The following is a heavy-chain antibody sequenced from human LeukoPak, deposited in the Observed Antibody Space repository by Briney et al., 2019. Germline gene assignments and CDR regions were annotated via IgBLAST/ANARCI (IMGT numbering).Heavy chain of an antibody. V-gene: IGHV4-59*04. CDR1: GGSISSFY. CDR3: ARQTGSGLFILP. D-gene: IGHD3/OR15-3a*01. CDR2: IYYSGNT. J-gene: IGHJ4*02. Sequence: PSETLSLTCTVSGGSISSFYWSWIRQPPGKGLEWIGYIYYSGNTYYNASLKSQVSISIDTSKNQFSLRLTSVTAADTAVYYCARQTGSGLFILPGGQGTLVTVSS.